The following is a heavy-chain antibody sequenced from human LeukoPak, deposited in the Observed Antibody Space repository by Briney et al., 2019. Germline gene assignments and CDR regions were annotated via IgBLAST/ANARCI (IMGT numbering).Heavy chain of an antibody. Sequence: GGSLRLSCAASGFTFSSYSMNWVRQAPGKGLEWVSSISSSSSYIYYADSVKGRFTISRDNAKNSLSLQMNSLRAEDTAVYYCASWKWDWNYAEIWGQGTLVTVSS. CDR2: ISSSSSYI. V-gene: IGHV3-21*01. CDR3: ASWKWDWNYAEI. D-gene: IGHD1-7*01. CDR1: GFTFSSYS. J-gene: IGHJ4*02.